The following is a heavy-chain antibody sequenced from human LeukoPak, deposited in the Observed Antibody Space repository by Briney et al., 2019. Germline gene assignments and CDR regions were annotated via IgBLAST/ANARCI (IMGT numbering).Heavy chain of an antibody. CDR2: IRYDGSNK. CDR1: GFTFSSYG. Sequence: GGSLGLSCAASGFTFSSYGMHWVRQAPGKGLEWVAFIRYDGSNKYYADSVKGRFTISRDNSKNTLYLQMNSLRAEDTAVYYCAKTVVPAAIGLRSEYFQHWGQGTLVTVSS. CDR3: AKTVVPAAIGLRSEYFQH. D-gene: IGHD2-2*01. V-gene: IGHV3-30*02. J-gene: IGHJ1*01.